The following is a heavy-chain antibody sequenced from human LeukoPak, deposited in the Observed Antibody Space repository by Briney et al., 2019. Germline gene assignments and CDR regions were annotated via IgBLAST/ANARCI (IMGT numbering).Heavy chain of an antibody. V-gene: IGHV4-59*01. Sequence: SETLSLTCTVSGGSISSYYWSWIRQPPGKGLEWIGYIYYSGSTNYNPSLKSRVTISVDTSKKQFSLKLSSVTAADTGVYYCARGGRDGYNYGAFDIWGQGTMVTVSS. CDR3: ARGGRDGYNYGAFDI. J-gene: IGHJ3*02. CDR1: GGSISSYY. CDR2: IYYSGST. D-gene: IGHD5-24*01.